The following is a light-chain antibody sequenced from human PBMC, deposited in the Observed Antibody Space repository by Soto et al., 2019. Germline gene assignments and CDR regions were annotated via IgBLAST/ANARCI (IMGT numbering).Light chain of an antibody. CDR1: QSISSY. Sequence: MTHSALSLPFTLVQPSSISCRSSQSISSYLNWYQQKPGKAPKLLIYAASSLQSGVPSRFSGSGSGTDFTLTISSLQPEDFATYYCQQLERYPSTFGGGTKV. J-gene: IGKJ4*01. V-gene: IGKV1-39*01. CDR2: AAS. CDR3: QQLERYPST.